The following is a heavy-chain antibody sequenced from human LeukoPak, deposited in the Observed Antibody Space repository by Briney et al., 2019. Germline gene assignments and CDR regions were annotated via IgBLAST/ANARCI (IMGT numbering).Heavy chain of an antibody. CDR3: ARDWYEWYYYGSGSYFDY. Sequence: ASVKVSCKVSGYTLTELSMHWVRQAPGKGLEWMGGFDPEDGETIYAQKFQGRVTMTEDTSTDTAYMELSSLRSEDTAVYYCARDWYEWYYYGSGSYFDYWGQGTLVTVSS. CDR1: GYTLTELS. V-gene: IGHV1-24*01. J-gene: IGHJ4*02. D-gene: IGHD3-10*01. CDR2: FDPEDGET.